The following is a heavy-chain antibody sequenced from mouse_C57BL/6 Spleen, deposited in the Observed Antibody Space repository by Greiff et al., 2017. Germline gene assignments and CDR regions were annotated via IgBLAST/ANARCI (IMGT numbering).Heavy chain of an antibody. J-gene: IGHJ4*01. CDR2: IYPGDGDT. V-gene: IGHV1-80*01. CDR3: ARSAYYDYDGYAMDY. D-gene: IGHD2-4*01. CDR1: GYAFSSYW. Sequence: QVQLQQSGAELVKPGASVKISCEASGYAFSSYWMNWVKQRPGKGLEWIGQIYPGDGDTNYNGKFKGKATLTADKSSSTAYMQLSSLTSEDSAVYFCARSAYYDYDGYAMDYWGQGTSVTVSS.